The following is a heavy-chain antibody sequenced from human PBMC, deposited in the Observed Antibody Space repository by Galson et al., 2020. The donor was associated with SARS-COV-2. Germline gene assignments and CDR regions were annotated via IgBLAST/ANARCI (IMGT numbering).Heavy chain of an antibody. Sequence: GGSLRLSCAASTFTFEHYAMHWVRQAPGKGLEWVSGINWNSGSIGYADSVKGRVTISRDNANNSLYLQMNSLRAEDTALYYCVKDIGDYYDTSGYYGAFDLWGQGTLVTVS. J-gene: IGHJ3*01. CDR1: TFTFEHYA. CDR2: INWNSGSI. CDR3: VKDIGDYYDTSGYYGAFDL. D-gene: IGHD3-22*01. V-gene: IGHV3-9*01.